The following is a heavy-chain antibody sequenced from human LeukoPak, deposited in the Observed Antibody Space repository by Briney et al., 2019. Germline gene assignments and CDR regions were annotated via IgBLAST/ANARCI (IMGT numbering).Heavy chain of an antibody. CDR2: IYHSGST. Sequence: SGTLSLTCDVSGDSITSPNWWSWVRQPPGKGLQWIGEIYHSGSTSYNPSLKSRVTIAVDKSRNQFSLKLTSVIAADTAVYYCARGPNYASGSYDNEVFDYWGQGTLVTVSS. D-gene: IGHD3-10*01. J-gene: IGHJ4*02. CDR1: GDSITSPNW. V-gene: IGHV4-4*02. CDR3: ARGPNYASGSYDNEVFDY.